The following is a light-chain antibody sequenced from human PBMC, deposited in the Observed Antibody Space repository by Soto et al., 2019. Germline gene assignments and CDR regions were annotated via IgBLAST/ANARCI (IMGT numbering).Light chain of an antibody. CDR2: GAS. Sequence: EIVMTQSPATLSVSPGERATLSCRASQSVSSNLAWYQQKPGQAPRLLIYGASTRATGIPARFSGSGSGTEFTLTIRSLQSEDFAVYYCKQYNNGWTFGQGTKVEIK. V-gene: IGKV3-15*01. J-gene: IGKJ1*01. CDR1: QSVSSN. CDR3: KQYNNGWT.